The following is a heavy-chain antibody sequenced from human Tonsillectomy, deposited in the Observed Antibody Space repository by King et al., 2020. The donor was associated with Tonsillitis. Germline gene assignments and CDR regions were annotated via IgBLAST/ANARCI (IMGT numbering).Heavy chain of an antibody. Sequence: EVQLVESGGGLIQPGGSLRLSCAASGFTVSSSYMGWVRQAPGKGLEWVSLIYSGGSTYYADSVKGRFTISRDNLKNTLYLQMNSLGAEDTALYYCASGGSGRKAMATIWDYWGQGTLVTVSS. CDR1: GFTVSSSY. CDR2: IYSGGST. J-gene: IGHJ4*02. CDR3: ASGGSGRKAMATIWDY. V-gene: IGHV3-53*01. D-gene: IGHD5-24*01.